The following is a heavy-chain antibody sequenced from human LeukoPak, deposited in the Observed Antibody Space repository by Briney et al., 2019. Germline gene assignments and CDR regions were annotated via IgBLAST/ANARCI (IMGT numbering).Heavy chain of an antibody. D-gene: IGHD6-6*01. V-gene: IGHV3-30-3*01. Sequence: PGGSLRLSCAASGFTFSSYAMHWVRQAPGKGLEWVAVISYDGSNKYYADSVKGRFTISRDNSKNTLYLQMNSLRAEDTAVYYCARAFTEAHIAARLQYNWFDPWGQGTLVTVSS. CDR2: ISYDGSNK. J-gene: IGHJ5*02. CDR3: ARAFTEAHIAARLQYNWFDP. CDR1: GFTFSSYA.